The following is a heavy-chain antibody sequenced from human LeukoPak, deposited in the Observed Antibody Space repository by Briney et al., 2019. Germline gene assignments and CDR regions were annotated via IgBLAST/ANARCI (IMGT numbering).Heavy chain of an antibody. D-gene: IGHD3-9*01. CDR3: AKVTYDILTGSDY. CDR2: ISGSGSST. V-gene: IGHV3-23*01. J-gene: IGHJ4*02. CDR1: GFTFSSYA. Sequence: GGSLRLSCAASGFTFSSYAMSWVRQAPGKGLEWVSGISGSGSSTYYADSVKGRFTISRDNSKNTLYLQMNSLRAEDAAVYYCAKVTYDILTGSDYWGQGTLVTVSS.